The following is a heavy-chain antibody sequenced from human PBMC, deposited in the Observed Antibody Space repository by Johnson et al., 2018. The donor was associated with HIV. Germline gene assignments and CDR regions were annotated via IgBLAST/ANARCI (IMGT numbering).Heavy chain of an antibody. CDR1: GFTFSSYG. D-gene: IGHD6-6*01. CDR3: AKQQLVPDDAFDI. V-gene: IGHV3-33*06. CDR2: IWYAGSNK. J-gene: IGHJ3*02. Sequence: VQLVESGGGVVQPGRSLRLSCAASGFTFSSYGMHWVRQAPGKGLEWVAVIWYAGSNKYYADSVKGRFTISRDNSKNTLYLQMNSLRAEDTAVYYCAKQQLVPDDAFDIWGQGTMVTVSS.